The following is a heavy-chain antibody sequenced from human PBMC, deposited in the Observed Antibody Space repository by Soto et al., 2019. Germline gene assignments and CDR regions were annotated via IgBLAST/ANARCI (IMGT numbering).Heavy chain of an antibody. D-gene: IGHD3-3*01. Sequence: QVQLVQSGAEVQKPGSSVKVSCKASGGTFSSYAISWVRQAPGQGLEWMGGIIPIFGTANYAQKFQGRVTITADESTSTAYMELSSLRSEDTAVYYCASPYNDFWSGYYTFDYWGQGTLVTVSS. J-gene: IGHJ4*02. CDR1: GGTFSSYA. CDR2: IIPIFGTA. CDR3: ASPYNDFWSGYYTFDY. V-gene: IGHV1-69*01.